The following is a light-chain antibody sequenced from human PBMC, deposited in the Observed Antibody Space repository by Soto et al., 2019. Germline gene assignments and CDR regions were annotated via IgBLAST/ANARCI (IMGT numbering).Light chain of an antibody. CDR2: AAF. V-gene: IGKV3D-20*02. J-gene: IGKJ5*01. Sequence: EIVLTRSPGTLSLSPGERATLSCRASQSVSSSYLAWYQQIPGQAPRLLIYAAFNRAAGIPARFSGSGSGTDFTLAISSLEPEDSAVYYCQQRNIWPPVTFGQGTRLEI. CDR1: QSVSSSY. CDR3: QQRNIWPPVT.